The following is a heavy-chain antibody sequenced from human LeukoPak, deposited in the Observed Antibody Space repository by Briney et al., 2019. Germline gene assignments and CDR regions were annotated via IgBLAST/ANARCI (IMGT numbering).Heavy chain of an antibody. V-gene: IGHV4-34*01. CDR1: GGSFSGYS. CDR3: AREGYYYGSGSPPKDWFDP. Sequence: PSETLSLTCAVYGGSFSGYSWNWIRQPPVKGLEWIGEINHSGGTNYNPSLKSRVTISVDTSKKQFSLKLSSVTAADTAVYYCAREGYYYGSGSPPKDWFDPWGQGTLVTVSS. J-gene: IGHJ5*02. CDR2: INHSGGT. D-gene: IGHD3-10*01.